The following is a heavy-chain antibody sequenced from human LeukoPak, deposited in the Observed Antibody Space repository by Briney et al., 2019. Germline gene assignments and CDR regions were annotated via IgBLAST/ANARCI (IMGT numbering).Heavy chain of an antibody. J-gene: IGHJ4*02. V-gene: IGHV4-39*01. D-gene: IGHD2-21*01. CDR2: IYYSGST. CDR1: GGSISSSSYY. CDR3: ARLEMYCGGDCSQYFDY. Sequence: PSETLSLTCTVSGGSISSSSYYWGWIRQPPGKGLEWIGSIYYSGSTYYNPSLRSRVTISVDTSKNQFSLKLSSVTAADTAVYYCARLEMYCGGDCSQYFDYWGQGTLVTVSS.